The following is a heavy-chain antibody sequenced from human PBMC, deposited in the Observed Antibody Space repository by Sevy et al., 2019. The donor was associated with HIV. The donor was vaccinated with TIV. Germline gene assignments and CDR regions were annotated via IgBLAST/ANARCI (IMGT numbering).Heavy chain of an antibody. J-gene: IGHJ4*02. Sequence: GSLRLSCAASGFSFSSYVMSWVRQAPGKGLEWVSGISGSGGSTYYADSVKGRFTISRDNSKNTLYLQMNSLRAEDTALYYCAKDIDSSGYYYFDYWGQGTLVTVSS. V-gene: IGHV3-23*01. CDR3: AKDIDSSGYYYFDY. D-gene: IGHD6-19*01. CDR1: GFSFSSYV. CDR2: ISGSGGST.